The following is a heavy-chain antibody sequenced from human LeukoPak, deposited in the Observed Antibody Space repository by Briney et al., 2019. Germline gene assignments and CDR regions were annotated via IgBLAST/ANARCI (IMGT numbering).Heavy chain of an antibody. V-gene: IGHV3-23*01. Sequence: GGSPRLSCTASGFTFRTYAMTWVRQAPGKGLEWLSGISGSGNGTYYADSVKGRFIISRDNSKNMVYLQMNSLTVEDTATYYCAKRTMSAFDSWGQGTLLIVSS. CDR3: AKRTMSAFDS. CDR1: GFTFRTYA. J-gene: IGHJ4*02. D-gene: IGHD5-24*01. CDR2: ISGSGNGT.